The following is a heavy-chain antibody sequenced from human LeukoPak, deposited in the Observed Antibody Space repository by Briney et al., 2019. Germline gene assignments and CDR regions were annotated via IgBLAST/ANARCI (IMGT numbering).Heavy chain of an antibody. CDR1: GFTFSSYA. Sequence: PGGSLRLSCAASGFTFSSYAMHWVRQAPGKGLEWVAVISYDGSNKYYADSVKGRFTISRDNSKNTLYLQVNSLRAEDTAVYYCARADGPSYYYGSGSYSSWGQGTLVTVSS. D-gene: IGHD3-10*01. J-gene: IGHJ5*02. CDR3: ARADGPSYYYGSGSYSS. V-gene: IGHV3-30*04. CDR2: ISYDGSNK.